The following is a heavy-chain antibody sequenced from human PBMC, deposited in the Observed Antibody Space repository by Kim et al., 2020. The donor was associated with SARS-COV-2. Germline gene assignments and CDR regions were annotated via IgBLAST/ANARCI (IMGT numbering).Heavy chain of an antibody. V-gene: IGHV3-7*01. CDR2: IKEDGRDT. CDR1: GFAFSTSW. Sequence: GGSLRLSCVGSGFAFSTSWMTWVRQVPGKGLEWVANIKEDGRDTYYVDSVKGRFTISRENAKSSVYLQMNSLRAEDTAVYYCARDPYDSSGYGAFDYWG. D-gene: IGHD3-22*01. CDR3: ARDPYDSSGYGAFDY. J-gene: IGHJ4*01.